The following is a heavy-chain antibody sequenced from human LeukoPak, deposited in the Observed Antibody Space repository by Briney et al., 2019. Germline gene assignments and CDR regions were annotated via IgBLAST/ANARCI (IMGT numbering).Heavy chain of an antibody. Sequence: KTGGSLRLSCVASGFTFATDAMNWVRQAPGKGLEWVGGIKSKTDGGTTDYAAPVKGRFTISRDDSKNTLYLQMNSLKTEDTAVYYCTTGNYYDSSGYYYAANDYWGQGTLVTVSS. CDR3: TTGNYYDSSGYYYAANDY. CDR1: GFTFATDA. V-gene: IGHV3-15*01. CDR2: IKSKTDGGTT. D-gene: IGHD3-22*01. J-gene: IGHJ4*02.